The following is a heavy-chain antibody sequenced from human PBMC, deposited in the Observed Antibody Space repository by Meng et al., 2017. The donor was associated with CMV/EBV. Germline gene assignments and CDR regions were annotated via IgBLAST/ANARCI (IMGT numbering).Heavy chain of an antibody. CDR1: GFTFSSYW. D-gene: IGHD5-18*01. Sequence: GESLKISCAASGFTFSSYWMSWVRQAPGKGLEWVANIKQDGSEKYYVDSVKGRFTISRDNAKNSLYLQMNSLRAEDTAVYYCARARMLKGIQLWVDPWGQGTLVTVSS. CDR2: IKQDGSEK. J-gene: IGHJ5*02. CDR3: ARARMLKGIQLWVDP. V-gene: IGHV3-7*01.